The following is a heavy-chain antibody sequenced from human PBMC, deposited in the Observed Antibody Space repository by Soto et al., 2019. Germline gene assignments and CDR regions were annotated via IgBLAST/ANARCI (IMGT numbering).Heavy chain of an antibody. V-gene: IGHV3-23*01. Sequence: GGSLRLSCAASGFTFSSYAMSWVRQAPGKWLEWVSAISGSGGSTYYADSVKGRFTISRDNSKNTLYLQMNSLRAEDTAVYYCARAHPSGYCSGGSCYRGAFDIWGQGTMVTVSS. CDR3: ARAHPSGYCSGGSCYRGAFDI. CDR2: ISGSGGST. D-gene: IGHD2-15*01. CDR1: GFTFSSYA. J-gene: IGHJ3*02.